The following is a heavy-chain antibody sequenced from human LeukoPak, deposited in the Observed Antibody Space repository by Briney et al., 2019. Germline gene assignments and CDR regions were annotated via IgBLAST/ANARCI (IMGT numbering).Heavy chain of an antibody. CDR1: GGTFSSYA. J-gene: IGHJ5*02. V-gene: IGHV1-69*01. CDR2: IIPILGTA. D-gene: IGHD2-15*01. CDR3: ARENCSGGSCYWFDP. Sequence: EASVKVSCKASGGTFSSYAISWVRQAPGQGLEWMGGIIPILGTANYAQKFQGRVTITADESTSTAYMELSSLRSEDTAVYYCARENCSGGSCYWFDPWGRGTLVTVSS.